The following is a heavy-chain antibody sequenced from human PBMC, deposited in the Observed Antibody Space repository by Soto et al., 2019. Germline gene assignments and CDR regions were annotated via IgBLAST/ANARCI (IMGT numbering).Heavy chain of an antibody. V-gene: IGHV3-23*01. CDR2: ISGSGGST. CDR3: AKVGSATPSSRRLRLKAEYFQH. J-gene: IGHJ1*01. D-gene: IGHD3-16*01. Sequence: PGGSLRLSCAASGFTFSSYAMSWFRQAPGKGLEWVSAISGSGGSTYYADSVKGRFTISRDNSKNTLYLQMNSLRAEDTAVYYCAKVGSATPSSRRLRLKAEYFQHWGQGTLVTVSS. CDR1: GFTFSSYA.